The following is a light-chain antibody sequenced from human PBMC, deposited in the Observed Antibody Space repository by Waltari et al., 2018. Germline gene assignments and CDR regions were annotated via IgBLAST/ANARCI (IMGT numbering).Light chain of an antibody. CDR2: AAS. CDR3: QQSYSTSVT. Sequence: DIQMTQSPSSLSASVGDRVTITCRASQSISSYLNWYQQKPGKAPNLLIYAASSLQSGVPSSFSGSGSGTDFTLTISSLQPEDFATYYCQQSYSTSVTFGQGTKVEIK. J-gene: IGKJ1*01. CDR1: QSISSY. V-gene: IGKV1-39*01.